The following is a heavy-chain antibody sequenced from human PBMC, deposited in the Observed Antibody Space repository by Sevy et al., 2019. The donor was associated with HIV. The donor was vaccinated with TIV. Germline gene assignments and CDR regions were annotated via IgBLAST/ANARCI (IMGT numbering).Heavy chain of an antibody. V-gene: IGHV4-34*01. CDR1: GGTFSGYY. J-gene: IGHJ6*03. Sequence: SETLSLTCAVYGGTFSGYYWSWISQPPGKGLESIGEINHSGSTNYNPSLKSRVTISVDTSKNQFSLKLSSVTAADTAVYYCARGGQFLPFYYMDVWGKGTTVTVSS. CDR2: INHSGST. CDR3: ARGGQFLPFYYMDV.